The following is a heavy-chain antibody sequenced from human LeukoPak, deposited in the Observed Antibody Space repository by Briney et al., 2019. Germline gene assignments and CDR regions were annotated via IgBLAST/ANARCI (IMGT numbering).Heavy chain of an antibody. CDR2: IYYSGST. V-gene: IGHV4-59*01. CDR1: GGSISSSY. D-gene: IGHD6-19*01. CDR3: ARDSSGLNWFDP. J-gene: IGHJ5*02. Sequence: SETLSLTCTVPGGSISSSYWSWIRQPPGKGLEWIGYIYYSGSTNYNPSLKSRVTISVDTSKNQFSLKLSSVTAADTAVYYCARDSSGLNWFDPWGQGTLVTVSS.